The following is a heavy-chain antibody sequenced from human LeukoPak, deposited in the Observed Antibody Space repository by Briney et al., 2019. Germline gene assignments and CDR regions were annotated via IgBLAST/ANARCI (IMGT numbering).Heavy chain of an antibody. V-gene: IGHV3-11*05. J-gene: IGHJ4*02. Sequence: GGSLRLSCAASGFTFSDYYMSWIRQAPGKGLEWVSYISSSSSYTNYADSVKGRFTISRDNAKNSLYLQMDSLRVEDTAVYYCARVTYGSGSYYYFDYWGQGTLVTVSS. CDR2: ISSSSSYT. CDR3: ARVTYGSGSYYYFDY. CDR1: GFTFSDYY. D-gene: IGHD3-10*01.